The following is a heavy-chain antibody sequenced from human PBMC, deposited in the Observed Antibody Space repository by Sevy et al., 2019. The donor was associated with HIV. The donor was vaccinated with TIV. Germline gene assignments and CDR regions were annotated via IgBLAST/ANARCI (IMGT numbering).Heavy chain of an antibody. J-gene: IGHJ2*01. CDR2: ISDDGNTM. CDR1: GFTFSDFY. V-gene: IGHV3-11*01. D-gene: IGHD3-22*01. Sequence: GGSLRLSCAASGFTFSDFYMSWLRQAPGKGLEWVSYISDDGNTMFYADSVKGRFTIPRDNAKKSLFLQMNSLRAEDTAVYYCARDRRGDSSGYYYWYFDLWGRGTLVTVSS. CDR3: ARDRRGDSSGYYYWYFDL.